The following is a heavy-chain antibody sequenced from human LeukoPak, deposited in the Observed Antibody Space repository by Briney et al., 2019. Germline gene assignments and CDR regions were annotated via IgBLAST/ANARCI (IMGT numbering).Heavy chain of an antibody. CDR3: AGLERLSGMDV. CDR2: ISNSSYI. Sequence: GGSLRLSCAASGFTFSSYSMNWVRQAPGKGLEWVSSISNSSYIYYADSVKGRFTISRDNSKNSLYLQMNSLRAEDTAVYYCAGLERLSGMDVCGQGATVTVSS. CDR1: GFTFSSYS. D-gene: IGHD3-16*01. V-gene: IGHV3-21*01. J-gene: IGHJ6*02.